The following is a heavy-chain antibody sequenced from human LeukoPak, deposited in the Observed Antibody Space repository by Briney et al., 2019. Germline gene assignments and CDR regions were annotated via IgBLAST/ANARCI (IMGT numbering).Heavy chain of an antibody. CDR1: GGTFSSYA. D-gene: IGHD2-15*01. CDR2: IIPIFGTA. V-gene: IGHV1-69*13. CDR3: ATLGYCSGGSCPSYYYYGMDV. Sequence: SVKVSCKASGGTFSSYAISWVRQAPGQGLEWMGGIIPIFGTANYAQKFQGRVTITADESTSTVYMELSSLRSEDTAVYYCATLGYCSGGSCPSYYYYGMDVWGQGTTVTVSS. J-gene: IGHJ6*02.